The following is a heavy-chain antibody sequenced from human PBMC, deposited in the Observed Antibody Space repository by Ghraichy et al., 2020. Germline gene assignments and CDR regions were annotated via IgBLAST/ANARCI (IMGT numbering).Heavy chain of an antibody. CDR3: ARDAGHKFRFPYYGMDV. CDR2: IKQDGSEK. J-gene: IGHJ6*02. Sequence: GGSLRLSCAASGFTFSSYWMSWVRQAPGKGLEWVANIKQDGSEKYYVDSVKGRFTISRDNAKNSLYLQMNSLRAEDTAVYYCARDAGHKFRFPYYGMDVWGQGTTVTVSS. D-gene: IGHD1-14*01. V-gene: IGHV3-7*01. CDR1: GFTFSSYW.